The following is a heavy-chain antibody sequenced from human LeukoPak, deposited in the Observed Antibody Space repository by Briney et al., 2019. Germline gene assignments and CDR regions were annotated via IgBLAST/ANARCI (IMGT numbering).Heavy chain of an antibody. CDR1: GFTFSNAW. CDR3: TTLPGSTVTKFYYYYYGMDV. V-gene: IGHV3-15*01. CDR2: IKSKTDGGTT. Sequence: PGGSLRLSCAASGFTFSNAWMSWVRQAPGKGLEGVGRIKSKTDGGTTDYAAPVKGRFTISRDDSKNTLYLQMNSLKTEDTAVYYCTTLPGSTVTKFYYYYYGMDVWGQGTTVTVSS. D-gene: IGHD4-17*01. J-gene: IGHJ6*02.